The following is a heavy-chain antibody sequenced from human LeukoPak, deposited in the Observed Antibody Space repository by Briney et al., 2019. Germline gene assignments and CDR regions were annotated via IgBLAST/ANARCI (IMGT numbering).Heavy chain of an antibody. CDR3: AKSVEQYSHGYFDY. V-gene: IGHV4-59*08. J-gene: IGHJ4*02. D-gene: IGHD5-18*01. Sequence: SETLSLTCTVSGGSISSYYWSWIRQPPGKGLEWIGYIYYSGSTNYNPSLKSRVTISVDTSKNQSSLKLSSVTAADTAVYYCAKSVEQYSHGYFDYWGQGTLVTVSS. CDR2: IYYSGST. CDR1: GGSISSYY.